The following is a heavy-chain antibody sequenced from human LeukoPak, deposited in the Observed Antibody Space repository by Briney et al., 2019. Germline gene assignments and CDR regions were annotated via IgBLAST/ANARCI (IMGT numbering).Heavy chain of an antibody. CDR2: TNWDGAST. CDR1: GFRFDDYG. Sequence: PGGSLRLSCAASGFRFDDYGMSWVRHVPGKGLEWVSGTNWDGASTGYADSVKGRFTISRDNAKNSLYLQMNSLRVEDTAVYYRARGVLRFDPWGQGTLVTVSS. J-gene: IGHJ5*02. V-gene: IGHV3-20*04. CDR3: ARGVLRFDP.